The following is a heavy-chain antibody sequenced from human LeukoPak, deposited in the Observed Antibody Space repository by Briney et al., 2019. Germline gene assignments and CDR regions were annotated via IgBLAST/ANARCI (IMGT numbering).Heavy chain of an antibody. D-gene: IGHD2-15*01. V-gene: IGHV4-39*01. Sequence: SETLSLTCTVSGDSISSTTYNWGWIRQPPGKGLEWIGSIYYTGITYYNPSLKSRATMSVDTSENQFSLNLNSVTAADTAVYYCARGFRYCSGGSCYPGVNWFDPWGQGTLVTVSS. J-gene: IGHJ5*02. CDR3: ARGFRYCSGGSCYPGVNWFDP. CDR1: GDSISSTTYN. CDR2: IYYTGIT.